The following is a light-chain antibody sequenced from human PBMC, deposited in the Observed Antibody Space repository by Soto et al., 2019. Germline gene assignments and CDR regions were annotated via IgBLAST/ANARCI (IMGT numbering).Light chain of an antibody. CDR1: SANIGAGFD. V-gene: IGLV1-40*01. J-gene: IGLJ1*01. CDR2: GNN. CDR3: QSCDGSLSGYV. Sequence: QSVLTQPPSVSGAPGQRVTISCTGSSANIGAGFDVHWYQQLPGTAPELLIYGNNNRPSGVPDRFSGSKSGTSASLAITGLQAEDEADYYCQSCDGSLSGYVFGTGTKVTVL.